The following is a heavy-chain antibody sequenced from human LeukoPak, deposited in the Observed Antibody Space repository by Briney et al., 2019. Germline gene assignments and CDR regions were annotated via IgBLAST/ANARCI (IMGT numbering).Heavy chain of an antibody. Sequence: GGSLRLSCGASGFTVSSNYMSWVRQAPGKGLEWVSVIYSGGSTYYADSVKGRFTISRDNSKNTLYLQVNSLRAEDTAVYYCARGVPRVHTRFDYWAQGTLVTVSS. J-gene: IGHJ4*02. CDR3: ARGVPRVHTRFDY. CDR2: IYSGGST. CDR1: GFTVSSNY. D-gene: IGHD1-1*01. V-gene: IGHV3-66*02.